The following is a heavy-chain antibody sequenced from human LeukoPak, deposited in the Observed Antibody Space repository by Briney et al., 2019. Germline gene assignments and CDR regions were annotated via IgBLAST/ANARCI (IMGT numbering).Heavy chain of an antibody. CDR3: ATGSGSYWPFGLFDS. CDR1: GFTFSSYA. Sequence: GRSLRLSCAASGFTFSSYAIHWVRQAPGKGLEWVAVILYDGSDKSYADSVKGRFTISRDNSKNTLYLQMNSLRVEDTAVYYCATGSGSYWPFGLFDSWGQGTLVTVSS. J-gene: IGHJ4*02. CDR2: ILYDGSDK. D-gene: IGHD3-10*01. V-gene: IGHV3-30*04.